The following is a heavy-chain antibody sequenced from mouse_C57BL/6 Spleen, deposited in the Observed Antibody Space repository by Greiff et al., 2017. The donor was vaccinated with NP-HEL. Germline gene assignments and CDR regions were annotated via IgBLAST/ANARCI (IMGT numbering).Heavy chain of an antibody. CDR1: GFNIKDDY. D-gene: IGHD3-3*01. CDR2: IDPENGDT. J-gene: IGHJ2*01. V-gene: IGHV14-4*01. CDR3: TTRAELY. Sequence: EVQLQQSGAELVRPGASVKLSCTASGFNIKDDYMHWVKQRPEQGLEWIGWIDPENGDTAYASKFQGKATITADTSSNTAYLQLSSLTSEDTAVYYCTTRAELYWGQGTTLTVSS.